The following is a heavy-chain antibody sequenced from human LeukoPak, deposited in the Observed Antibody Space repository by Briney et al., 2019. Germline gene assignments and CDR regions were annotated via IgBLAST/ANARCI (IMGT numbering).Heavy chain of an antibody. CDR1: GGTFSSYA. CDR2: IIPILGIA. Sequence: ASVKVSCKASGGTFSSYAISWVRQAPGQGLEWMGRIIPILGIANYAQKFQGRVTITADKSTSTAYMELSSLRSEDTAVCYCARGYYGSSGYSRRGAFDIWGQGTMVTVSS. V-gene: IGHV1-69*04. D-gene: IGHD3-22*01. CDR3: ARGYYGSSGYSRRGAFDI. J-gene: IGHJ3*02.